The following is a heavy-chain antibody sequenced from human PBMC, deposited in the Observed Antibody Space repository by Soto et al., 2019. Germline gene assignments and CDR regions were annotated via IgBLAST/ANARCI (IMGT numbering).Heavy chain of an antibody. D-gene: IGHD1-1*01. J-gene: IGHJ4*02. V-gene: IGHV4-34*01. CDR3: ARGSGIVALPGELEDVNYDY. CDR2: INDSGST. CDR1: GQSFSGHS. Sequence: QVQLQQWGAGLVKPSETLSLSCAVYGQSFSGHSWAWIRQPPGKGLEWIGEINDSGSTYYNPSLKSRVTISTDTSKNQFSLKLSSVSAADTPAYFCARGSGIVALPGELEDVNYDYWGQGTLVNVSS.